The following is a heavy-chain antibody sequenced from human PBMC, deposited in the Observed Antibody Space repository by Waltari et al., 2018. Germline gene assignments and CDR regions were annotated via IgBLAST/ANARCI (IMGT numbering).Heavy chain of an antibody. D-gene: IGHD5-12*01. CDR1: GGTFSSYA. J-gene: IGHJ6*03. CDR3: ARDHDGYSGYGVYYYYMDV. CDR2: IIPIFGTA. Sequence: QVQLVQSGAEVKKPGSSVKVSCKASGGTFSSYAISWVRQAPGQGLEWMGRIIPIFGTANYAQKFQGRVTITADKSTSTAYMELSSLRSEDTAVYYCARDHDGYSGYGVYYYYMDVWGKGTTVTISS. V-gene: IGHV1-69*13.